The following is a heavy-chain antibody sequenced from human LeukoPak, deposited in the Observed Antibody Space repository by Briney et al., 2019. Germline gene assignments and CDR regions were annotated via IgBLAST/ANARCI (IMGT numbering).Heavy chain of an antibody. CDR1: GGSFSGYL. Sequence: PSETLSLTCGVYGGSFSGYLWNWIRQPPGKGLEWIGEINHSGSTNYNPSLKSRVTISVDTSKNQFSLKLSSVTAADTAVYYCARRRRPRRYGSGDEDYWGQGTLVTVSS. CDR3: ARRRRPRRYGSGDEDY. J-gene: IGHJ4*02. V-gene: IGHV4-34*01. D-gene: IGHD3-10*01. CDR2: INHSGST.